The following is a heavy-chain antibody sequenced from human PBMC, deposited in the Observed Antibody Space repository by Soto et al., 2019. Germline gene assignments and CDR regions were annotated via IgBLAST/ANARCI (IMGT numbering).Heavy chain of an antibody. CDR2: ISAYNGNT. V-gene: IGHV1-18*01. CDR3: ARDEAGNYYDSSGYYRKGNYYYGMDV. CDR1: GYTFTSYG. D-gene: IGHD3-22*01. Sequence: ASVKVSCKASGYTFTSYGISWVRQAPGQGLEWMGWISAYNGNTNYAQKLQGRVTMTTDTSTSTAYMELRSLRSDDTAVYYCARDEAGNYYDSSGYYRKGNYYYGMDVWGQGTTVTVSS. J-gene: IGHJ6*02.